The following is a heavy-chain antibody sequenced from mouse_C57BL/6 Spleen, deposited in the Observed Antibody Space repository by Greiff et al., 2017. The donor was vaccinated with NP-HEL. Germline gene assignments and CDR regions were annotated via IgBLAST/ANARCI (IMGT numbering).Heavy chain of an antibody. Sequence: DVKLVESEGGLVQPGSSMKLSCTASGFTFSDYYMAWVRQVPETGLEWVANINYDGSSTYYLDSLKSRFIISRDNAKNILYLQMSILKSEDTATYYCARDQTTVGCDYWGQGTTLTVAS. CDR1: GFTFSDYY. J-gene: IGHJ2*01. CDR2: INYDGSST. V-gene: IGHV5-16*01. D-gene: IGHD1-1*01. CDR3: ARDQTTVGCDY.